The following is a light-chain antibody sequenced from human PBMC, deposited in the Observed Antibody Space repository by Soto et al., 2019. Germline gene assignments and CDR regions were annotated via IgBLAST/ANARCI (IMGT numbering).Light chain of an antibody. Sequence: DIQMTQSPSSLSASVGDRVTITCRASQSIGTYINWYQQKPGKAPNLLIYAASSLQSGVPSRFSGSGSGTDFTLTISSLQPEDFATYYCQQSYSTPVTFGPGTKVDIK. V-gene: IGKV1-39*01. CDR2: AAS. CDR3: QQSYSTPVT. J-gene: IGKJ3*01. CDR1: QSIGTY.